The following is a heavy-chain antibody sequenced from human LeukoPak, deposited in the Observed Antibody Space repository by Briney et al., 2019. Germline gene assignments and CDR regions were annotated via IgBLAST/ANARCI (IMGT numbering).Heavy chain of an antibody. CDR1: GGTFSSYA. V-gene: IGHV1-69*04. Sequence: ASVNVSCKASGGTFSSYAISWVRQAPGQGLEWMGRSIPILGIANYAQKFQGRVTITADKSTSTAYMELSSLRSEDTAVYYCARDPSGYGGNLYYYGMDVWGQGTTVTVSS. D-gene: IGHD4-23*01. CDR3: ARDPSGYGGNLYYYGMDV. J-gene: IGHJ6*02. CDR2: SIPILGIA.